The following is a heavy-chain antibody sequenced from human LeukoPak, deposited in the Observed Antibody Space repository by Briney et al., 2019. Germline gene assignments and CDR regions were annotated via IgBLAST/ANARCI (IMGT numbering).Heavy chain of an antibody. CDR2: IYHSGGT. J-gene: IGHJ5*02. CDR3: ARNSLAYSSGWKPKNWFDP. CDR1: GYSISSGYY. D-gene: IGHD6-19*01. V-gene: IGHV4-38-2*01. Sequence: SETLSLTCAVSGYSISSGYYWGWIRQPPGKGLEWIGSIYHSGGTYYNPSLKSRVTISVDTSKNQFSLKLSSVTAADTAVYYCARNSLAYSSGWKPKNWFDPWGQGTLVTVSS.